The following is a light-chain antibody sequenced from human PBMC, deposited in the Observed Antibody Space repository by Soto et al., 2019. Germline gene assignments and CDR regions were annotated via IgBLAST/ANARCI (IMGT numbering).Light chain of an antibody. Sequence: EILLTQSPATLSVSPGERATLSCRSSQSVNRNLGWYQQKPGQAPRLLIFAASTRDPGIPARFSGSGSGTEFTLTISGLQSEDFAVYYCQQYNSWTSITFGQGTRLEVK. J-gene: IGKJ5*01. CDR3: QQYNSWTSIT. CDR1: QSVNRN. V-gene: IGKV3-15*01. CDR2: AAS.